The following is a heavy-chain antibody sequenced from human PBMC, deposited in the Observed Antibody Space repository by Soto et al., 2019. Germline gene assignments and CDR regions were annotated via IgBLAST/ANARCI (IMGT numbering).Heavy chain of an antibody. CDR1: GFRFRSYG. D-gene: IGHD3-3*01. CDR3: VKDRAPIFGVIWKYGMDV. Sequence: EEQLLESGGGLVEPGGSLRLSCVASGFRFRSYGMAWVRQAPGKGLEWVSDINESGGTTNYADSVRGRFAISRDNSRNTLDLLMNSLRPEDTAVYYCVKDRAPIFGVIWKYGMDVWGQGTTVYVSS. V-gene: IGHV3-23*01. CDR2: INESGGTT. J-gene: IGHJ6*02.